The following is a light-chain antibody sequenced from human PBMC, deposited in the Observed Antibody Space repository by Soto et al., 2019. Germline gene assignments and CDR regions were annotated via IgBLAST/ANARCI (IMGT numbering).Light chain of an antibody. CDR2: DAS. V-gene: IGKV3-11*01. J-gene: IGKJ4*01. CDR3: QQRSNWPST. Sequence: EIVLNKSPATLSLSPGNRATLSCRASQSVSGYLAWYQQKPGQAPRLLIYDASNRATGIPARFSCSGSGTDFTRTIASLEPEDFAVYYCQQRSNWPSTIGAGTKVEI. CDR1: QSVSGY.